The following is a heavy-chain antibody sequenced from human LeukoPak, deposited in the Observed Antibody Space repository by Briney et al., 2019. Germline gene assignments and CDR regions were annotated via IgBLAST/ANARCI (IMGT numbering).Heavy chain of an antibody. D-gene: IGHD4-17*01. CDR2: INPSGGST. CDR3: ARGGSTVTTDFPFDP. Sequence: ASVKVSCKASGGTFTSYYMHWVRQAPGQGLEWMGIINPSGGSTSYAQKFQGRVTMTRDTSTSTVYMELSSLRSEDTAVYYCARGGSTVTTDFPFDPWGQGTLVTVSS. J-gene: IGHJ5*02. V-gene: IGHV1-46*01. CDR1: GGTFTSYY.